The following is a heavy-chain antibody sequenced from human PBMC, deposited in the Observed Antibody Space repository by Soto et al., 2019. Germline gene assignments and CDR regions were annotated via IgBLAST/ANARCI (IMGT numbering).Heavy chain of an antibody. CDR3: ARAWVVVTAPDY. Sequence: GASVKVSCKASGYTFTSYAMHWVRQAPGQRLEWMGWINAGNGNTKYSQKFQGRVTITRDTPASTAYMELSSLRSEDTAVYYCARAWVVVTAPDYWGQGTLVTVSS. J-gene: IGHJ4*02. D-gene: IGHD2-21*02. V-gene: IGHV1-3*01. CDR1: GYTFTSYA. CDR2: INAGNGNT.